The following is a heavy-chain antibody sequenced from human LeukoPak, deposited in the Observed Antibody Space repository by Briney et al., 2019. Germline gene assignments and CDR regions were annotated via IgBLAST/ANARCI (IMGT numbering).Heavy chain of an antibody. CDR3: ATNLYFWSGTADSC. Sequence: GGSLRLSCAASGFIFSNYGIHWVRQAPGKGLEWVAFIWYDASDKYYADSVKGRFTISRDNSKNTLYLQMNSLRAEDTAVYYCATNLYFWSGTADSCWGQGTLVTVSS. J-gene: IGHJ4*02. D-gene: IGHD3-3*01. CDR2: IWYDASDK. CDR1: GFIFSNYG. V-gene: IGHV3-30*02.